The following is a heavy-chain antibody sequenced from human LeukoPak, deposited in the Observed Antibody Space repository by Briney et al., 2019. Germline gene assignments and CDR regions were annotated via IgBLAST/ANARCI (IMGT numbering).Heavy chain of an antibody. J-gene: IGHJ4*02. D-gene: IGHD3-10*01. CDR2: INPSGGSR. CDR3: AREAGDGPAY. V-gene: IGHV1-46*01. CDR1: GYTFTSYY. Sequence: ASVKVSCKASGYTFTSYYMHLVRQAPGQGLEWMGIINPSGGSRSDAQKYQGRVNMTRDTSTSTVYMELSSLRSEDTAVYYCAREAGDGPAYWGQGTLVTVSS.